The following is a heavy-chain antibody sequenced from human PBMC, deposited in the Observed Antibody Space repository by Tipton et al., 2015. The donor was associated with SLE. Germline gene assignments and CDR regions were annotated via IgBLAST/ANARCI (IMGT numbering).Heavy chain of an antibody. V-gene: IGHV3-30*02. CDR1: GFTFSTSN. D-gene: IGHD1-1*01. Sequence: TLSLTCATSGFTFSTSNMHWVRQAPGKGLEWVSLIRFDRDHQYNADSVKGRFTTSRDSSTSTVYLQMNSLRIEDTAVYYCAKDGSNWNLDYWGLGTLVTVSS. J-gene: IGHJ4*02. CDR3: AKDGSNWNLDY. CDR2: IRFDRDHQ.